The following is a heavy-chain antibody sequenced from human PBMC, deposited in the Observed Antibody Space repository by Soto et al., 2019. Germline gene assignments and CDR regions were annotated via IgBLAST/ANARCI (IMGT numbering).Heavy chain of an antibody. D-gene: IGHD2-15*01. CDR2: ISAYNGNT. CDR3: ARFSGGSYNTYYFYYGMDV. Sequence: SVKVSCKASGYTFTSYGISWVRQAPGQGLDWMGWISAYNGNTKYAQDLQGRVTMTTDTSTSTAYMELRSLRSDDTAVYYCARFSGGSYNTYYFYYGMDVWGQGTTVTVSS. V-gene: IGHV1-18*01. CDR1: GYTFTSYG. J-gene: IGHJ6*02.